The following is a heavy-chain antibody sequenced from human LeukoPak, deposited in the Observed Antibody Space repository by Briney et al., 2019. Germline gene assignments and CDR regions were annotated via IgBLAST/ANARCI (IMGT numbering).Heavy chain of an antibody. J-gene: IGHJ5*02. CDR3: ARVGMATITNWFDP. CDR2: INHSGST. V-gene: IGHV4-34*01. D-gene: IGHD5-24*01. CDR1: GGSFSGYY. Sequence: PSETLSLTCAVYGGSFSGYYWSWIRQPPGKGLEWIGEINHSGSTNYNPSLKSRVTISVDTSKNQFSLKLSFVTAADTAVYYCARVGMATITNWFDPWGQGTLVTVSS.